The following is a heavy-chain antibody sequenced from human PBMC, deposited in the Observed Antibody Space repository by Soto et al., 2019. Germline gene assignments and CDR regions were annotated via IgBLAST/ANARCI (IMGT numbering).Heavy chain of an antibody. Sequence: ASVKVSCKTSADIFNNYYMHWVRQAPGQGLEWMGVMTPSDGSTNYAQSFQGRVTMTRDTSTRTVYVELSSLRSEDTAVYYCAKHCGGDCSNGFDIWGQGTKVIVSS. CDR3: AKHCGGDCSNGFDI. J-gene: IGHJ3*02. CDR2: MTPSDGST. CDR1: ADIFNNYY. D-gene: IGHD2-21*02. V-gene: IGHV1-46*02.